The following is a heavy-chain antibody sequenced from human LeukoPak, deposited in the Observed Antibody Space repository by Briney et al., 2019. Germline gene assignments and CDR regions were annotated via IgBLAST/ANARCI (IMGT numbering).Heavy chain of an antibody. Sequence: PGGSLRLSCAASRFTFSSYWMTWVRQTPGKGLEWLANINKDGSARYYVDSVKGRFTISRDNAKNSLYLQMNSLRAEDTALYYCAREVKGYFDYWGQGTLVTVSS. CDR1: RFTFSSYW. J-gene: IGHJ4*02. CDR3: AREVKGYFDY. D-gene: IGHD4-11*01. V-gene: IGHV3-7*03. CDR2: INKDGSAR.